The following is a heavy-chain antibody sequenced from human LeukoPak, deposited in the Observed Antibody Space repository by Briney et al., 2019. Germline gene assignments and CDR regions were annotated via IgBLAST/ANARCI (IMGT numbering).Heavy chain of an antibody. CDR1: GGSISSSY. J-gene: IGHJ4*02. V-gene: IGHV4-59*08. Sequence: SETLSLTCTVSGGSISSSYWSWIRQPPGKGLEWIAYIFYNGNTNYNPSLKSRVTISVDTSKNRISLRLNSVTAADTAVYYCARHVPLSEDYFDYWGQGTLVTVSS. CDR2: IFYNGNT. D-gene: IGHD2/OR15-2a*01. CDR3: ARHVPLSEDYFDY.